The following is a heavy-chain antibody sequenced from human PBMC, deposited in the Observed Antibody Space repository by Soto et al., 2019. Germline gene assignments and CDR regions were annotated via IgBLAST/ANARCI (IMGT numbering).Heavy chain of an antibody. V-gene: IGHV2-5*02. CDR2: IYWDDDK. Sequence: QITLKESGPTLVKPTQTLTLTCTFSGFSLSTSGVGVGWISQPPGKALEWLALIYWDDDKRYSPSLKSRLTITKDTSKNQVVLTMTNMDPVDTATYYCAHSLLEQWLEHFDYWGQGTLVTVSS. CDR3: AHSLLEQWLEHFDY. D-gene: IGHD6-19*01. CDR1: GFSLSTSGVG. J-gene: IGHJ4*02.